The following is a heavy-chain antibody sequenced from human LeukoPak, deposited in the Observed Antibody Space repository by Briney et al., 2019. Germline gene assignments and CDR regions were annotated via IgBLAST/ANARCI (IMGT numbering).Heavy chain of an antibody. J-gene: IGHJ4*02. V-gene: IGHV3-74*01. CDR2: ISPDGSTT. CDR3: TRDFDFSSAI. CDR1: GFTFSSYW. D-gene: IGHD3-3*01. Sequence: GGSPRLSCAASGFTFSSYWMHWVRQAPGKGLVWVSRISPDGSTTGHADSVKGRFTTSRDNAKNTLFLQMNSLRAEDTAVYYCTRDFDFSSAIWGQGTLVTVSS.